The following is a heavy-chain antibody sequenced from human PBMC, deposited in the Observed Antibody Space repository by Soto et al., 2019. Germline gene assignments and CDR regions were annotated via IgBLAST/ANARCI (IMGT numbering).Heavy chain of an antibody. V-gene: IGHV1-3*01. CDR3: ARGDWWLIDY. CDR2: INAGNGNT. Sequence: ASVKVSWKASGYTLTSYAIHWVRQAPGQRLEWMGWINAGNGNTKYSQKFQGRVTITRDTSASTAYMELSSLKSEDTAVYYCARGDWWLIDYWGQATLVTVSS. CDR1: GYTLTSYA. J-gene: IGHJ4*02. D-gene: IGHD2-8*02.